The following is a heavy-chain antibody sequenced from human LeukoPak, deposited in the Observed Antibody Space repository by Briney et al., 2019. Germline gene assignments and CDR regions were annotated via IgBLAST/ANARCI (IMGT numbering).Heavy chain of an antibody. V-gene: IGHV4-30-4*01. CDR3: ARRHKTGDRAFDI. CDR1: GASISSGDYL. J-gene: IGHJ3*02. Sequence: PSETLSLTCTVSGASISSGDYLWSWIRQPPGMGLEWIGNIYYSGSTNYNASLKSRVTISIDTSKNQFSLKLSSVTAADTAVYYCARRHKTGDRAFDIWGQGTMVTVSS. CDR2: IYYSGST. D-gene: IGHD7-27*01.